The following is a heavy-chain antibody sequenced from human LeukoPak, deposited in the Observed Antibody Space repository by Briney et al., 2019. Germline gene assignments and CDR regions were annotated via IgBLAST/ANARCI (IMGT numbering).Heavy chain of an antibody. D-gene: IGHD1-26*01. CDR2: ISYDGSNK. CDR1: GFTFSSYG. CDR3: AKRIVGPYFYYFDY. Sequence: PGRSLRLSCAASGFTFSSYGMHWLRQAPGKGLEWVAVISYDGSNKYYADSVKGRFTISRDNSKNTLYLQMNSLRAEDTAVYYCAKRIVGPYFYYFDYWGQGTLVTVSS. V-gene: IGHV3-30*18. J-gene: IGHJ4*02.